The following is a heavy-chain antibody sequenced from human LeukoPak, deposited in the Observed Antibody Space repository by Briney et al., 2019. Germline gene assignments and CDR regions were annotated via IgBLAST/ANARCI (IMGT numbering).Heavy chain of an antibody. V-gene: IGHV4-39*01. CDR2: IYYSGST. Sequence: SGTLSLTCAVSGGSISSSSYYWGWIRQPPGKGLEWIGSIYYSGSTYYNPSLKSRVTISVDTSKNQFSLKLSSVTAADTAVYYCARQGCSGGSCYLDYWGQGTLVTVSS. CDR3: ARQGCSGGSCYLDY. J-gene: IGHJ4*02. D-gene: IGHD2-15*01. CDR1: GGSISSSSYY.